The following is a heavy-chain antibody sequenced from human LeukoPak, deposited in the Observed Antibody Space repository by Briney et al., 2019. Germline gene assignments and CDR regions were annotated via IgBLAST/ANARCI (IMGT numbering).Heavy chain of an antibody. CDR1: GGSISSYY. CDR2: IYTSGST. Sequence: SETLSLTYTVSGGSISSYYWSWIRQPAGKGLEWIGRIYTSGSTNYNPSLKSRVTMSVDTSKNQFSLKLSSVTAADTAVYYCARVQYYDSSGYPGDDAFDIWGQGTMVTVSA. CDR3: ARVQYYDSSGYPGDDAFDI. V-gene: IGHV4-4*07. D-gene: IGHD3-22*01. J-gene: IGHJ3*02.